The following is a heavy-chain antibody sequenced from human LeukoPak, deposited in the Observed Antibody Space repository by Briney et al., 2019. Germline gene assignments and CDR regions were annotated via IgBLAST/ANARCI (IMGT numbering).Heavy chain of an antibody. CDR2: IHYSGRT. CDR3: ATLRGSSTAVFDY. D-gene: IGHD2-2*01. V-gene: IGHV4-59*08. J-gene: IGHJ4*02. CDR1: GGSISSDY. Sequence: SETLSLTCTVSGGSISSDYWSWIRQPPGKGLEWIGYIHYSGRTNYNPSLKSRVTISVDTSKTQFPLKLSSVTAADTAVYYCATLRGSSTAVFDYWGQGTLVTVSS.